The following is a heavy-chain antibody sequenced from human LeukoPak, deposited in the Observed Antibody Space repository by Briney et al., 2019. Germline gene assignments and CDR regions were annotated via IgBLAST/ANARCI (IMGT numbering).Heavy chain of an antibody. CDR3: ARAGWSIAATVDAFDI. CDR2: ISSSGSTI. D-gene: IGHD6-6*01. CDR1: GFTFSDYY. J-gene: IGHJ3*02. V-gene: IGHV3-11*01. Sequence: GGSLRLSCAASGFTFSDYYMSWIRQAPGKGLEWVSYISSSGSTIYYADSVKGRFTISRDNAKNSLYLQMNSLRAEDTAVYYCARAGWSIAATVDAFDIWGQGTMVTVSS.